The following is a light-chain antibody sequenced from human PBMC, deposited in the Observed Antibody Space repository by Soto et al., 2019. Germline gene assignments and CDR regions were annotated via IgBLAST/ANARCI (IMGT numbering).Light chain of an antibody. CDR2: EVS. V-gene: IGLV2-8*01. CDR3: SSYAGSNNKV. Sequence: QSVLTQPPSASGSPGQSVAISCTGTSSDVGGYNYVSWFQQHPGKAPKLMIYEVSQRPSGVPDRFSGSKSGNTASLTVSGLQAEDEADYYCSSYAGSNNKVFGTGTKLTVL. J-gene: IGLJ1*01. CDR1: SSDVGGYNY.